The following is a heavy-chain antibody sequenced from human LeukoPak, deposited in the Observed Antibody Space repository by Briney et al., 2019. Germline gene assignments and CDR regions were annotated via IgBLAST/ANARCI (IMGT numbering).Heavy chain of an antibody. J-gene: IGHJ5*02. D-gene: IGHD3-16*01. V-gene: IGHV4-61*01. Sequence: SETLSLTCTVSGGSVNSSIDYWSWIRQPPGKGLEWIGDIFHSGRTTYNPSLRSRVAISVATSKNQFSVNLRSVTAADTAIYYCARAPWVTFIPRWFAPWGQGTLVTVSS. CDR2: IFHSGRT. CDR1: GGSVNSSIDY. CDR3: ARAPWVTFIPRWFAP.